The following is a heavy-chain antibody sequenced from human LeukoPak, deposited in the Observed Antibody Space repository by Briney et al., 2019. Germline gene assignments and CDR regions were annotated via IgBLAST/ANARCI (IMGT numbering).Heavy chain of an antibody. J-gene: IGHJ4*02. Sequence: GGSLRLSCAASGFTFSSYAMSWVRQAPGKGLAWVSAISGSGGSTYYADSVKGRFTISRDNSKNTLYLQMNSLRAEDTAVYYCASTMVRGVQQDYWGQGTLVTVSS. D-gene: IGHD3-10*01. CDR2: ISGSGGST. V-gene: IGHV3-23*01. CDR3: ASTMVRGVQQDY. CDR1: GFTFSSYA.